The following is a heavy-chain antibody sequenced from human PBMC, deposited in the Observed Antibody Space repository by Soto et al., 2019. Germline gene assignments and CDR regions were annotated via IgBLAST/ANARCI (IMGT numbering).Heavy chain of an antibody. V-gene: IGHV3-11*01. J-gene: IGHJ4*02. Sequence: PGGSLRLSCAASGFTFSDSYMNCIRQAPGKGPEWISYISSSGDNIDYADSVKGRFTLSRDNAKNSLYLQMNNLRAEDTAVYYCAREIRHGYNHDFDFRGQGTLVTFSS. CDR2: ISSSGDNI. D-gene: IGHD5-12*01. CDR1: GFTFSDSY. CDR3: AREIRHGYNHDFDF.